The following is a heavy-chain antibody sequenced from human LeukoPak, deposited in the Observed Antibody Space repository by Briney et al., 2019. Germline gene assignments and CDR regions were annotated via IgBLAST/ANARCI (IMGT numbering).Heavy chain of an antibody. CDR2: IYWDDDK. CDR1: GFSLSTSGVG. Sequence: SGPTLVKPTQTLTLTCTFSGFSLSTSGVGVGWIRQPPGKALEWLALIYWDDDKRYRPSLKSRLTITKDTSKNQVVLTMTNMDPVDTATYYCAHRRYGSGSYYNPFDCWGQGTLVTVSS. J-gene: IGHJ4*02. V-gene: IGHV2-5*02. D-gene: IGHD3-10*01. CDR3: AHRRYGSGSYYNPFDC.